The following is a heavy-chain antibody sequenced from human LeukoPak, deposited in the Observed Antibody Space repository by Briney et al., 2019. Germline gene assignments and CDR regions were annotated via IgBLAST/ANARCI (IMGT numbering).Heavy chain of an antibody. CDR2: ISWKGDTT. J-gene: IGHJ4*02. V-gene: IGHV3-20*01. D-gene: IGHD2-2*01. Sequence: SGGSLRLSCAASGFTFNNYAMTWVRQTPGKGPEWVSLISWKGDTTAYAESVRGRFTNSRDNAKNSLYLHMNSLRPEDTAFYHCARHRCSSTTCSFDSWGQGSLVTVSS. CDR3: ARHRCSSTTCSFDS. CDR1: GFTFNNYA.